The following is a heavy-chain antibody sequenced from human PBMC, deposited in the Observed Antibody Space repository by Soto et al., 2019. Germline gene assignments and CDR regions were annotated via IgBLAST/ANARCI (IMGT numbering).Heavy chain of an antibody. CDR1: GYTFTSYA. J-gene: IGHJ4*02. CDR2: INADNGNT. V-gene: IGHV1-3*01. Sequence: ASVKGSCKGSGYTFTSYAMHLGRQAPGQRLEWMGWINADNGNTKYSQKFQGRVTITRDTSASTAYMELSSLRSEDTAVYYCARGLNGYLHYFDYWGQGTLVTVSS. D-gene: IGHD5-18*01. CDR3: ARGLNGYLHYFDY.